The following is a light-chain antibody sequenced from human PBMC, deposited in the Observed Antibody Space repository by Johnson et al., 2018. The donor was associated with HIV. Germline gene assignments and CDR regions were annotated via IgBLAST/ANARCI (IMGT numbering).Light chain of an antibody. CDR2: ESN. CDR1: SSNIGNNY. Sequence: QSVLTQSPSVSASPGQKVTISCSGSSSNIGNNYVSWYHHLPGTAPKLLIYESNRRPAGIPDRFSASKSGTSATLDITGLQTGDEADYYCGTWDSSLSAHYVFGTGTKITV. J-gene: IGLJ1*01. V-gene: IGLV1-51*02. CDR3: GTWDSSLSAHYV.